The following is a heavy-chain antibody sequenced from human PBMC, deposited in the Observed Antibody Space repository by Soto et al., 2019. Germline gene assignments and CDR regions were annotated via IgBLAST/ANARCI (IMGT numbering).Heavy chain of an antibody. CDR2: IKSKTDGGTT. J-gene: IGHJ6*03. CDR3: TTADSSGWYPYYYYMDV. CDR1: GFTFSNAW. Sequence: GGSLRLSCAASGFTFSNAWMSWVRQAPGKGLEWVGRIKSKTDGGTTEYAAPVKDRFTISRDDSKNTLYLQMNSLKTKDTAVYYCTTADSSGWYPYYYYMDVWGKGTTVTVSS. V-gene: IGHV3-15*01. D-gene: IGHD6-19*01.